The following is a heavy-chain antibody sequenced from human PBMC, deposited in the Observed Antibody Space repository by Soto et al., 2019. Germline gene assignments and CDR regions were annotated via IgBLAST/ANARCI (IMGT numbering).Heavy chain of an antibody. V-gene: IGHV4-31*03. J-gene: IGHJ5*02. CDR3: ASPGLPQCHRVHQKPMPGSFPPQRPP. Sequence: QVQLQESGPGLVKPSQTLSLTCTVSGGSISSGGYYWSWIRQHPGKGLEWIGYIYYSGSTYYNPSLTTRLTLSVETSKTRFTVKLSSVPDADTTVYYGASPGLPQCHRVHQKPMPGSFPPQRPPWG. CDR2: IYYSGST. CDR1: GGSISSGGYY. D-gene: IGHD1-1*01.